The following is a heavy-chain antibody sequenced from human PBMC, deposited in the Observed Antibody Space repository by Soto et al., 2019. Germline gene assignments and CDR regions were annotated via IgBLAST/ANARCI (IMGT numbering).Heavy chain of an antibody. D-gene: IGHD2-21*02. CDR2: INAGNGNT. Sequence: QVQLVRSGAEVKKPGASVKVSCKASGYTFTSYAMHWVRQAPGQRLEWMGWINAGNGNTKYSQKFQGRVTITRDTSASTAYMELSSLRSEDTAVYYCARSIVVVTAADYWGQGTLVTVSS. CDR3: ARSIVVVTAADY. V-gene: IGHV1-3*01. CDR1: GYTFTSYA. J-gene: IGHJ4*02.